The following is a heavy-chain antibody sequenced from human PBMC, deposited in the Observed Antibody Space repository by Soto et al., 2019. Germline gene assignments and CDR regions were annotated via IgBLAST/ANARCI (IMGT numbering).Heavy chain of an antibody. Sequence: QVHLVQSGAEVKKPGASVKVSCKCSGYTFTSYGITWVRQAPGQGLEWMGWISAHNGNTNYAQKLQRRVTVTRDTSTSAAYMELMCLRSCDAAVYYGARGRYGDYWGQGALVTVSS. CDR1: GYTFTSYG. CDR2: ISAHNGNT. D-gene: IGHD1-1*01. V-gene: IGHV1-18*01. CDR3: ARGRYGDY. J-gene: IGHJ4*02.